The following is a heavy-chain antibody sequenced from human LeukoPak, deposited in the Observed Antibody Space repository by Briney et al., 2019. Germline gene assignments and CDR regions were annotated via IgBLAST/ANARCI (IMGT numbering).Heavy chain of an antibody. V-gene: IGHV3-7*01. CDR1: GFTFSSYW. J-gene: IGHJ3*02. D-gene: IGHD2-15*01. Sequence: GGSLRLSCAASGFTFSSYWMSWVRQAPGKGLEWVANIKQDGSEKYYVDSVKGRFTISRDNAKNSLYLQMNRLRAEDTAVYYCARDLGYCSGGSCPRAAFDIWGQGTMVTVSS. CDR3: ARDLGYCSGGSCPRAAFDI. CDR2: IKQDGSEK.